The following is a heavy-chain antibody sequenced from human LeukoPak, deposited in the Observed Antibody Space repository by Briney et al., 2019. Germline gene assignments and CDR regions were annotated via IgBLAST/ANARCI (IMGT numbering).Heavy chain of an antibody. CDR2: IYYSGST. D-gene: IGHD3-10*01. V-gene: IGHV4-59*08. J-gene: IGHJ5*02. CDR1: GGSISSYY. Sequence: SETLSLTCTVSGGSISSYYWSWIRQPPGKGLEWIGYIYYSGSTNYNPSLKSRVTISVDTSKNQFPLKLSPVTAADTAVYYCARHPRPFYYGSGLRFDPWGQGTLVTVSS. CDR3: ARHPRPFYYGSGLRFDP.